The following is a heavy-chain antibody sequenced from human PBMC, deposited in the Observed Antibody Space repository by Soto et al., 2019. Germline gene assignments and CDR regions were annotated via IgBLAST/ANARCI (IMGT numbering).Heavy chain of an antibody. CDR2: ISAYNGNT. V-gene: IGHV1-18*01. CDR3: AREGKYCSGGSCYYYGMDV. CDR1: GYSFMSYG. J-gene: IGHJ6*02. D-gene: IGHD2-15*01. Sequence: ASVKVSCKTSGYSFMSYGLSWVRQAPGQGLEWMGWISAYNGNTNYAQKLQGRVTMTRDTSTSTVYMELSSLRSEDTAVYYCAREGKYCSGGSCYYYGMDVWGQGTTVTVSS.